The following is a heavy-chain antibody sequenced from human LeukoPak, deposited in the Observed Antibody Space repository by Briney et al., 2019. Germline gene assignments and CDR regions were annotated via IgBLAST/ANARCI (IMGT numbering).Heavy chain of an antibody. D-gene: IGHD3-9*01. CDR1: GYTFTGYY. CDR2: INPNSGGT. J-gene: IGHJ5*02. CDR3: AREGHYDILTGYGENWFDP. Sequence: GASVKVSCKASGYTFTGYYMHWVRQAPGQGLERMGWINPNSGGTNYAQKFQGRVTMTRDTSISTAYMELSRLRSDDTAVYYCAREGHYDILTGYGENWFDPWGQGTLVTVSS. V-gene: IGHV1-2*02.